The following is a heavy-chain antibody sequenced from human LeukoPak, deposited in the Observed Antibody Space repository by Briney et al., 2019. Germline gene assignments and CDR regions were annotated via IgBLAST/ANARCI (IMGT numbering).Heavy chain of an antibody. CDR3: TWSAESD. CDR1: GFSFGSYW. V-gene: IGHV3-7*01. Sequence: QPGGSLRLSCAASGFSFGSYWMSWVRRPPGKGLEWVADIKKDGSERYYVDSVKGRFTISRDNAKNSLILQMNSLRAEDTVLYYCTWSAESDWGQGILVTVSS. J-gene: IGHJ4*02. CDR2: IKKDGSER. D-gene: IGHD3-3*01.